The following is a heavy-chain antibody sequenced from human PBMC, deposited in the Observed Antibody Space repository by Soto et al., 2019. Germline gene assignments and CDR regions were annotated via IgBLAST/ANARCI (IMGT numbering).Heavy chain of an antibody. Sequence: TSETLSLTCTVSGGSISGFYWSWIRQPPGKGLEWIGYIYYSGSTNYNPSLQSRVTISVDTSKNQISLNLISVTAADTAVYYCARYQQYFQHWGQGTLVTVSS. CDR1: GGSISGFY. CDR2: IYYSGST. J-gene: IGHJ1*01. CDR3: ARYQQYFQH. V-gene: IGHV4-59*08.